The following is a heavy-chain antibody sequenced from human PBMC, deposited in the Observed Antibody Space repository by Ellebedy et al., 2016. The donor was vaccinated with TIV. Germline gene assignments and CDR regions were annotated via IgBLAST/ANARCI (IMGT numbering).Heavy chain of an antibody. D-gene: IGHD3-22*01. J-gene: IGHJ4*02. Sequence: GGSLRLSCAASGFTFSSHAMSWVRQAPGKGLEWVSGISADSANTHYADSVKGRFTISRDNSKNTQYLQMNSQRAEDTAVYYCVKLDSSGYYYGRLDYWGQGTLVTVSS. CDR3: VKLDSSGYYYGRLDY. V-gene: IGHV3-23*01. CDR1: GFTFSSHA. CDR2: ISADSANT.